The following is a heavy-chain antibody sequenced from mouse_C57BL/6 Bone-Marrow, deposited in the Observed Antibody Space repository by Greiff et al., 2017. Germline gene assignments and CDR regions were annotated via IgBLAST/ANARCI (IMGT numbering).Heavy chain of an antibody. CDR2: ISYDGRN. V-gene: IGHV3-6*01. Sequence: EVQLVESGPGLVKPSQSLSLTCSVTGYSITSGYYWNWIRQFPGNKLEWMGYISYDGRNNYNPSLKNRISITRDTSKNPFFLKLKSVTTEDTATYYCARGGFAYWGQGTLVTVSA. J-gene: IGHJ3*01. CDR3: ARGGFAY. CDR1: GYSITSGYY.